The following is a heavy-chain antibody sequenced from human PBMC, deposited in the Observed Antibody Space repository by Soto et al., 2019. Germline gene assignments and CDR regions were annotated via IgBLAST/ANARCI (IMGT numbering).Heavy chain of an antibody. Sequence: QVQLVESGGGVVQPGRSLRLSCVASGFTLSNTGMHWVRQAPGKGLEWVAMISHDGSNTYYGDSVKGRFTISRDNSWNTLYRQMDSLRPEDTSVYYCAKDWGSSGWFNWFDPWGQGTLVTVSS. D-gene: IGHD6-19*01. CDR2: ISHDGSNT. J-gene: IGHJ5*02. CDR1: GFTLSNTG. CDR3: AKDWGSSGWFNWFDP. V-gene: IGHV3-30*18.